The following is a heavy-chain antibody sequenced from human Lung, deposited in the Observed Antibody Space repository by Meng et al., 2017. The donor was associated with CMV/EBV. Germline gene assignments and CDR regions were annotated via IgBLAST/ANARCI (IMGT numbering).Heavy chain of an antibody. D-gene: IGHD4-23*01. CDR3: AREGNYDANSGSFEY. V-gene: IGHV3-30-3*01. CDR1: EFTFSKYA. CDR2: ISYDGGSI. Sequence: LTXAASEFTFSKYAMHWVRQAPGKGLEWVAVISYDGGSIYYTDSIRGRFTISRDNSKNTLYLHMSSLRPEDTAVYFCAREGNYDANSGSFEYWGQGTLVTVSS. J-gene: IGHJ4*02.